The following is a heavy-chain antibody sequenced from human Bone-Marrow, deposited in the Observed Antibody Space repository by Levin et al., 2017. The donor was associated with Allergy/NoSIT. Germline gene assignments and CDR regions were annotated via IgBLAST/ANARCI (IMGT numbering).Heavy chain of an antibody. CDR1: GGSISNSY. J-gene: IGHJ6*03. Sequence: SQTLSLTCTVSGGSISNSYWSWLRLPPGKGLEWIGYIHNSGITNYNPSLKSRVTTSLDTSKNQFSLSLNSVTAADTAVYYCARVMRTSGSRHYYYYMDVWGKGTTVTVS. CDR2: IHNSGIT. CDR3: ARVMRTSGSRHYYYYMDV. V-gene: IGHV4-59*01. D-gene: IGHD1-1*01.